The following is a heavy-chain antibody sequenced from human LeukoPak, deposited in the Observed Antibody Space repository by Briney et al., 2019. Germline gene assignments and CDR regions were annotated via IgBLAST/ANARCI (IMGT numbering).Heavy chain of an antibody. CDR3: ARHSGYDSNLDY. CDR2: INPNSGGT. V-gene: IGHV1-2*02. CDR1: GYTFTGYY. D-gene: IGHD5-12*01. Sequence: ASVKVSCKASGYTFTGYYMHWVRQAPGQGLEWMGWINPNSGGTNYAQKFQGRVTMTRDTSISTAYMELSRLRSDDTAVYYCARHSGYDSNLDYWGQGTLVTVSS. J-gene: IGHJ4*02.